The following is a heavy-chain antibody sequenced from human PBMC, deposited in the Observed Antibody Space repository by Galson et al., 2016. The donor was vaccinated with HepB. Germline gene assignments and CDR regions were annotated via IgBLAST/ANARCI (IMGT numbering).Heavy chain of an antibody. V-gene: IGHV3-21*01. CDR1: GFTFSSYS. Sequence: SLRLSCAASGFTFSSYSMNWVRQAPGKGLEWVSSISSSSSYIYYADSVKGRFTISRDNAKNSLYLQMNSLRAEDTAVYYCARDFLGIVGRYFDLWGRGTLVTFSS. J-gene: IGHJ2*01. CDR2: ISSSSSYI. D-gene: IGHD7-27*01. CDR3: ARDFLGIVGRYFDL.